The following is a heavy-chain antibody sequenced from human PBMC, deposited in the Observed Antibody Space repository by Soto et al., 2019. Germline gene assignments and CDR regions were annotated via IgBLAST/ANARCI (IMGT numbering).Heavy chain of an antibody. CDR2: ISSSGSTI. D-gene: IGHD6-19*01. J-gene: IGHJ3*02. Sequence: LRLSCAASGFTFSSYEMNWVRQAPGKGLEWVSYISSSGSTIYYADSVKGRFTISRDNAKNSLYLQMNSLRAEDTAVYYCARVSQWLIGAFDIWGQGTMVTVSS. CDR3: ARVSQWLIGAFDI. CDR1: GFTFSSYE. V-gene: IGHV3-48*03.